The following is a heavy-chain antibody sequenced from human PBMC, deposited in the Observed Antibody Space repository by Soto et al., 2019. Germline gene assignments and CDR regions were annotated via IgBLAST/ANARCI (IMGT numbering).Heavy chain of an antibody. CDR3: ARDVRDGYNFGD. Sequence: VSCKASGGTFSSYAISWVRQAPGQGLEWMGGIIPIFGTANYAQKFQGRVTITADESTSTAYMELSSLRSEDTAVYYCARDVRDGYNFGDWGKGTQVTVSS. CDR1: GGTFSSYA. D-gene: IGHD5-12*01. V-gene: IGHV1-69*01. CDR2: IIPIFGTA. J-gene: IGHJ4*02.